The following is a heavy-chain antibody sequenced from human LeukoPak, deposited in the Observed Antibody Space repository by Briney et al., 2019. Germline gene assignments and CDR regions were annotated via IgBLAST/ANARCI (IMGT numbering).Heavy chain of an antibody. CDR1: GGSISSGSYY. CDR3: ARDTAMVSLDY. CDR2: IYTSGST. Sequence: SQTLSLTCTVSGGSISSGSYYWSWIRQPAGKGLEWIGRIYTSGSTNYNPSIKSRVTISVDTSKNQFSLKLSSVTAADTAVYYCARDTAMVSLDYWGQGTLVTVSS. V-gene: IGHV4-61*02. D-gene: IGHD5-18*01. J-gene: IGHJ4*02.